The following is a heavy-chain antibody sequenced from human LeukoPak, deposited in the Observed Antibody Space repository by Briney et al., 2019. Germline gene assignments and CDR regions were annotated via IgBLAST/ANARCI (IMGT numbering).Heavy chain of an antibody. V-gene: IGHV3-23*01. CDR2: ISGCCGST. CDR3: AKDGFGDPDGYYYYYGMDV. J-gene: IGHJ6*04. CDR1: RCPCSSYA. Sequence: GGPLRLSCGASRCPCSSYAMSWVRQAPGGGLEWVSAISGCCGSTYYTASVKSRFTISRDNSKNTLYLQMNSLRAEDTGGYYCAKDGFGDPDGYYYYYGMDVWGKGTTVTVSS. D-gene: IGHD3-10*01.